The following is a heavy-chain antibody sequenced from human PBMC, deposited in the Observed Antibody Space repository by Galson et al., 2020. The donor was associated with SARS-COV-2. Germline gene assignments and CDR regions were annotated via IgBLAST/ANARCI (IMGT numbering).Heavy chain of an antibody. D-gene: IGHD6-13*01. CDR3: ARVSSWYGGLYH. V-gene: IGHV4-61*09. CDR1: GGSISSGSYY. Sequence: SQTLSLTCIVSGGSISSGSYYWGWIRQPAGKGLEWIGHINTSGNNNYNPSLKSRVTISVDMSTNQVSLKLSSVTAADTAVYYCARVSSWYGGLYHWGQGTLVTVSS. CDR2: INTSGNN. J-gene: IGHJ5*02.